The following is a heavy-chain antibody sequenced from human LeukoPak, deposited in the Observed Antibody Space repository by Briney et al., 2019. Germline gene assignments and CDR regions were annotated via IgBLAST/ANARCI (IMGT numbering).Heavy chain of an antibody. J-gene: IGHJ4*02. V-gene: IGHV4-39*01. CDR2: IYYSGST. CDR3: ARAPYGDYALDY. CDR1: GGSISSSSYY. D-gene: IGHD4-17*01. Sequence: SETLSLTCTVSGGSISSSSYYWGWIRQPPGKGLEWIGSIYYSGSTYYNPSLKSRVTISVDTSKNQFSLKLSSVTVADTAVYYCARAPYGDYALDYWGQGTLVTVSS.